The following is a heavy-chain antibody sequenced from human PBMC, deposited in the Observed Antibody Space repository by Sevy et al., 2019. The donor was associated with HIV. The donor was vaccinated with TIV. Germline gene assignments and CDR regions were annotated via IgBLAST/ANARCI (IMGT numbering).Heavy chain of an antibody. Sequence: GESLKISCTTSGFTFGDYGMSWFRQAPGKGLEWIGFIRSKPYGGATEYAASVKGRFTISRDDSKSIASLQMSSLKTEDTAVYYCSRVPPPRLCSSASCYEGDYYYYSMDVWGQGTTVTVSS. CDR1: GFTFGDYG. CDR3: SRVPPPRLCSSASCYEGDYYYYSMDV. J-gene: IGHJ6*02. D-gene: IGHD2-2*01. CDR2: IRSKPYGGAT. V-gene: IGHV3-49*03.